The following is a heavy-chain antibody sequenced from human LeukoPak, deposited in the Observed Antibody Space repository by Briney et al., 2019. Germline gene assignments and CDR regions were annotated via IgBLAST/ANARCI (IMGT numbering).Heavy chain of an antibody. CDR1: GGTFSSYA. Sequence: SVKVSCKASGGTFSSYAISWVRQAPGQGLEWMGGIIPIFGTANYAQKFQGRVAITTDESTSTAYMELSSLRSEDTAVYYCASQSQQQLVTFDIWGQGTMVTVSS. CDR2: IIPIFGTA. V-gene: IGHV1-69*05. D-gene: IGHD6-13*01. J-gene: IGHJ3*02. CDR3: ASQSQQQLVTFDI.